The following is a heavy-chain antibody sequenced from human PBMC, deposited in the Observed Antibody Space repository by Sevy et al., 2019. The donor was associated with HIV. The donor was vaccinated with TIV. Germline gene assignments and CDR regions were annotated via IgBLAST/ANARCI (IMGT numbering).Heavy chain of an antibody. Sequence: ASVKVSCKVSGYTLTKLSMHWVRQAPGKGLEWMGSFDPEHGETFYAQKFQGRITMTEDTSTDTAYMELSSPRSEDTAVYYCATTKDYYESSGSPFDHWGQGTLVTVSS. D-gene: IGHD3-22*01. V-gene: IGHV1-24*01. CDR2: FDPEHGET. CDR1: GYTLTKLS. CDR3: ATTKDYYESSGSPFDH. J-gene: IGHJ4*02.